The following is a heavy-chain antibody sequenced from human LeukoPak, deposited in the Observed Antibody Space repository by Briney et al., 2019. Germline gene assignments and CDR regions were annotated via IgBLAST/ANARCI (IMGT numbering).Heavy chain of an antibody. D-gene: IGHD3-22*01. CDR3: AKSWNYYDSSGDDALDI. CDR1: GFTFSSYG. CDR2: ISGSGGST. V-gene: IGHV3-23*01. Sequence: GGSLRLSCAASGFTFSSYGMSWVRQAPGKGLGWVSAISGSGGSTYYADSVKGRFTISRDNSKNTLYLQMNSLRVEDTAVYYCAKSWNYYDSSGDDALDIWGQGTMVSVSS. J-gene: IGHJ3*02.